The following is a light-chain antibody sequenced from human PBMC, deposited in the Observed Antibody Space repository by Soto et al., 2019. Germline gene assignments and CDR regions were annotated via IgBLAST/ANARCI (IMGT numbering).Light chain of an antibody. V-gene: IGKV3-11*01. CDR3: QQRSNWPRT. Sequence: GLTQSPATLSLSPGERATLSCGASQSVSRYLAWYQHKPGQAPRLLIDDTSSRATGIPARFSGRGSGTDFTRTSSRLETEDFAVYYCQQRSNWPRTFGGGTNVDI. J-gene: IGKJ4*01. CDR1: QSVSRY. CDR2: DTS.